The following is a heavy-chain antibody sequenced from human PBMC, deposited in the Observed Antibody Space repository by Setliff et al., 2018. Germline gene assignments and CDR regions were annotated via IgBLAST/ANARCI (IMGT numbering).Heavy chain of an antibody. CDR2: IYYSGST. CDR3: ASCLAARRGGWFDP. J-gene: IGHJ5*02. CDR1: GGSISSSSYY. V-gene: IGHV4-39*01. D-gene: IGHD6-6*01. Sequence: SETRSLTCTVSGGSISSSSYYWGWIRQPPGKGLEWIGSIYYSGSTYYNPSLKSRVTISVDTSKNQFSLKLSSVTAADTAVYYCASCLAARRGGWFDPWGQGTLVTVSS.